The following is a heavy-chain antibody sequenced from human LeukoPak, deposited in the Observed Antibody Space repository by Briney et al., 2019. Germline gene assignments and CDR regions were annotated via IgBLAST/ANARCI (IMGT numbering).Heavy chain of an antibody. Sequence: GGSLRLSCAGSGFTVNNYAMSWVRQTPRKGLEWVSTFSIGGDGTYYADPVKGRFTMSRDNSKNTLYLQMGSLSAEDTAVYYCVRAAQRDCSSTSCSLFDNWGQGILVTVSS. CDR1: GFTVNNYA. J-gene: IGHJ4*02. V-gene: IGHV3-23*01. CDR3: VRAAQRDCSSTSCSLFDN. CDR2: FSIGGDGT. D-gene: IGHD2-2*01.